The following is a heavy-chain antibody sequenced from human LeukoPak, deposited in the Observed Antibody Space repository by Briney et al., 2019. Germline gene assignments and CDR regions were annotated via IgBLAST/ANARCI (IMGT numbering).Heavy chain of an antibody. CDR2: ISGSGGST. Sequence: PGGSLRLSCAASGFTFSSYAMSWVRQAPGKGLEWVSAISGSGGSTYYADSVKGRFTISRDNSKDTLYLQMNSLRAEDTAVYYCAKDKYSSSSPNYYYYYMDVWGKGTTVTVSS. V-gene: IGHV3-23*01. J-gene: IGHJ6*03. CDR1: GFTFSSYA. CDR3: AKDKYSSSSPNYYYYYMDV. D-gene: IGHD6-6*01.